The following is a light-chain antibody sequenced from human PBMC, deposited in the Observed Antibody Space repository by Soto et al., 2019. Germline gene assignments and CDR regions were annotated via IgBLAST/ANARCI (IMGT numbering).Light chain of an antibody. J-gene: IGLJ3*02. Sequence: QPVLTQPPSVSGAPGQRVTISCTGSSSNIGAGYEVHWYQQLPGTAPKLLIYGNNNRPSGVPDRISGSKSGTSVSLAITGLGAEDEADYYCLSYDSSLGVVFGGGTKLTVL. CDR1: SSNIGAGYE. CDR2: GNN. V-gene: IGLV1-40*01. CDR3: LSYDSSLGVV.